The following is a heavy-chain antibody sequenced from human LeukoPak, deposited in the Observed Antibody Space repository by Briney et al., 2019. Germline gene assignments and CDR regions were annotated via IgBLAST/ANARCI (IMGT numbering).Heavy chain of an antibody. CDR2: INPNSGGT. J-gene: IGHJ6*02. CDR1: GYTFTGYY. CDR3: ARALGYCSSTSCYSYYYYGMDV. Sequence: ASVKVSCKASGYTFTGYYMHWVRQAPGQGLEWMGWINPNSGGTNYAQKFQGRVTMTRDTSISTAYMELSRLRSDDTAVYYCARALGYCSSTSCYSYYYYGMDVWGQGTTVTVSS. D-gene: IGHD2-2*01. V-gene: IGHV1-2*02.